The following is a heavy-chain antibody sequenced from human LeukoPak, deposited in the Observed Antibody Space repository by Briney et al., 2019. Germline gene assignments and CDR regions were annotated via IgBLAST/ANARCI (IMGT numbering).Heavy chain of an antibody. CDR3: ARVGGYYDSSGPDY. CDR2: IYTSGST. J-gene: IGHJ4*02. V-gene: IGHV4-61*02. D-gene: IGHD3-22*01. Sequence: KSSQTLSLTCTVSGGSISSGSYYWSWIRQPAGKGLEWIGRIYTSGSTNYNPSLKSRVTISVDASKNQFSLKLSSVTAADTAVYYCARVGGYYDSSGPDYWGQGTLVTVSS. CDR1: GGSISSGSYY.